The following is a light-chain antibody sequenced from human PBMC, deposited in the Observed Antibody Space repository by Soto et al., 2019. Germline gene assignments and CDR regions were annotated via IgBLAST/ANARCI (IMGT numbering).Light chain of an antibody. Sequence: QSVLTQPPSVSGAPGQRVTISCTGSSSNIGAGYDVHWYQQVPGTAPKLLIYDNNNRPSGVPDRFSGSRSGTSASLAITGLQAEDEGDFFCCSYAGNGAWVFGGGTKLTVL. CDR1: SSNIGAGYD. CDR3: CSYAGNGAWV. CDR2: DNN. V-gene: IGLV1-40*01. J-gene: IGLJ3*02.